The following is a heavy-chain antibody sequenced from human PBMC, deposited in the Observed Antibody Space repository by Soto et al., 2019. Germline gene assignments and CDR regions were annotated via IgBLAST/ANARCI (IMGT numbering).Heavy chain of an antibody. Sequence: PSETLSLTCTVSGGSITTGGYYLSWIRPHPGKGLEWIGYIYFSGSTHYNPSLKSRVTISLDTSKNQFSLELSSLRSEDTAVYYCAAEGTVTTGMDVWGQGTTVTVSS. CDR3: AAEGTVTTGMDV. CDR2: IYFSGST. J-gene: IGHJ6*02. CDR1: GGSITTGGYY. D-gene: IGHD4-17*01. V-gene: IGHV4-31*03.